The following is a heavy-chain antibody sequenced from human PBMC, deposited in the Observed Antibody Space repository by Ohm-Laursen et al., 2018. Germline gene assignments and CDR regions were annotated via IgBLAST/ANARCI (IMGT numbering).Heavy chain of an antibody. Sequence: ASVTVSCKASGYSFTRNHMQWLRQAPGQGLEWMGIIKSTDDTRTYAQKFQGRVTMTKDRSTSTVYMELSSLRSDDTAVYYCARDFEWATDVWGQGTLVTVSS. J-gene: IGHJ6*02. D-gene: IGHD3-3*01. V-gene: IGHV1-46*01. CDR3: ARDFEWATDV. CDR2: IKSTDDTR. CDR1: GYSFTRNH.